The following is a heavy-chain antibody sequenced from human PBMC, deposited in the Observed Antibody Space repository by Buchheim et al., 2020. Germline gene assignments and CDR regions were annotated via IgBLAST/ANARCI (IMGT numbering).Heavy chain of an antibody. CDR1: GFTFSNYA. Sequence: EVHLLESGGGLVQPGGSLRLSCAASGFTFSNYALSWVRQAPGKGLECVSGISGSGIITHYANSVKGRFTISRDNSKNTLYLQMYNLRANDTAIYYCSQGEAGGLPFHYWGQGTL. D-gene: IGHD3-16*01. V-gene: IGHV3-23*01. CDR3: SQGEAGGLPFHY. CDR2: ISGSGIIT. J-gene: IGHJ4*02.